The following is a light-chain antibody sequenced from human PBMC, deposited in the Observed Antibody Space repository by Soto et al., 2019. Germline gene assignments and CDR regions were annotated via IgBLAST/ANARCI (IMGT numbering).Light chain of an antibody. J-gene: IGLJ1*01. V-gene: IGLV1-40*01. Sequence: QSVLTQPPSVSGAPGQRVTISCTGSSSNIGAGYDVHWYQQLPGTATKLLIYGNSYRPSGVPDRFSGSKSGTSASLAITGLQAEDEADYYCQSYDSSLSGLVFGTGTKVTVL. CDR2: GNS. CDR3: QSYDSSLSGLV. CDR1: SSNIGAGYD.